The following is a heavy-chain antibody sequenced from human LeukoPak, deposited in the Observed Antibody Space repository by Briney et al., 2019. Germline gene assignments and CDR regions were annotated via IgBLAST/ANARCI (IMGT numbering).Heavy chain of an antibody. CDR1: GFSLSSYG. D-gene: IGHD6-19*01. CDR2: IWYDGSNK. V-gene: IGHV3-33*01. CDR3: VRDGYSSGWYYFDY. Sequence: GRSLRLSCAASGFSLSSYGMQWVRQAPGKGLEWVAVIWYDGSNKYYADSVKGRFTISRDNSKNTLYLQMNSLRAEDTAVYYCVRDGYSSGWYYFDYWGQGTLVTVSS. J-gene: IGHJ4*02.